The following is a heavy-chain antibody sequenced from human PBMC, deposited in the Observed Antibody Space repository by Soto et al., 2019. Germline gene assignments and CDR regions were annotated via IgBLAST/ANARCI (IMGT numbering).Heavy chain of an antibody. CDR2: ISSNGGST. J-gene: IGHJ4*02. D-gene: IGHD3-16*01. V-gene: IGHV3-64*01. CDR3: ASGGSGFYFDY. Sequence: EVQLVESGGGLVQPGGSLRLSCAASGFTFSSYAMHWVRQAPGKGLEYVSAISSNGGSTYYANSVKGRFTISRDNSKNTLYLQMGSLRAEDMAVYYCASGGSGFYFDYRGQGTLVTVSS. CDR1: GFTFSSYA.